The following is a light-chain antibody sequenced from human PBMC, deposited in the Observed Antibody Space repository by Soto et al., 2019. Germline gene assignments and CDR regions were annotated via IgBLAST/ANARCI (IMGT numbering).Light chain of an antibody. Sequence: EIVLTQSPGTLSLSPGERATLSCRASQSVSSSYLAWYQHTPGQAPRLLIFGASSRATGIPDRFSGSGSGTDFTVTISRLEHEDFAVYYCQQYGSSPLTFGGGDKVEIK. V-gene: IGKV3-20*01. CDR3: QQYGSSPLT. J-gene: IGKJ4*02. CDR1: QSVSSSY. CDR2: GAS.